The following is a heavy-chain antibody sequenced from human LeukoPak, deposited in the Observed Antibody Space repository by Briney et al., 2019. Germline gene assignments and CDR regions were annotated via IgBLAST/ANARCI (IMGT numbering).Heavy chain of an antibody. J-gene: IGHJ5*02. D-gene: IGHD3-10*01. CDR2: IYYSGST. CDR1: GGSISSSSYY. Sequence: PSETLSLTRTVSGGSISSSSYYWGGIRQPPGKGLEWFGSIYYSGSTTYNPSLKSRVTISVDTSKNQFSLKLGSVTAADMAVYYCAREGLNMVRGVIPKEAWGWFDPWGRGTLVTVSS. V-gene: IGHV4-39*07. CDR3: AREGLNMVRGVIPKEAWGWFDP.